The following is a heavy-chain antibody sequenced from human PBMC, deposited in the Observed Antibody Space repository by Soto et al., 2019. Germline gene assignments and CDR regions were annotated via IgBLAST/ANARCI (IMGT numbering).Heavy chain of an antibody. V-gene: IGHV4-31*03. CDR2: ISYSGST. CDR1: GGSVSSGGYY. Sequence: QVQLQESGPGLVQPSQNLSLTCTGSGGSVSSGGYYWSCIRQHPGTGLEWIGHISYSGSTYYNTSLKSRVAISVDTSRNQFSLIVNSVTAADTAVYYCARGVLHWGQGTLVTVSS. CDR3: ARGVLH. J-gene: IGHJ4*01.